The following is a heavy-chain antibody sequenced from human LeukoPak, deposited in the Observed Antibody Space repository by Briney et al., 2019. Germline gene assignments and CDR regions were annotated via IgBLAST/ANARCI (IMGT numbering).Heavy chain of an antibody. CDR3: AKDFSGAIDS. CDR1: GFTFSSNL. V-gene: IGHV3-74*01. Sequence: PGGSLRLSCAASGFTFSSNLMHWVRQGPGKGLVWVSHINRGGTSTRYADSVKGRFTISRDNAKNTLYLQMNSLRAEDTAVYFCAKDFSGAIDSWGQGTQVTVSS. CDR2: INRGGTST. J-gene: IGHJ4*02. D-gene: IGHD3-10*01.